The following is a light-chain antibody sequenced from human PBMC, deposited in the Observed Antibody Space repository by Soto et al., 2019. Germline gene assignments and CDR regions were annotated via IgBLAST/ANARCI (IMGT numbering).Light chain of an antibody. CDR2: EVS. V-gene: IGLV2-14*01. CDR3: SSYTSSSTLV. Sequence: QSALTQPASVSGSPGQSITISCTGTSSDVGGYNYVSWYQQHPGKAPKLMIYEVSNRPSGLSNRFSGSKSGNTASLTISGLQAEDEDDYCSSYTSSSTLVFGTGTKLTVL. J-gene: IGLJ1*01. CDR1: SSDVGGYNY.